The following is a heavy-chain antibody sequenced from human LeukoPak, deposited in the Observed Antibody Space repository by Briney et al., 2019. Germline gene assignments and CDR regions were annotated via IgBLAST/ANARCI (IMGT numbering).Heavy chain of an antibody. J-gene: IGHJ4*02. V-gene: IGHV3-33*06. Sequence: GRSLRLSCAASGFTFSGYGMQWVRQAPGKGLQWVAVIWYDGSKKYYADSVKGRFTISRDNSKDTLFLQMNSLKAEDTAVYYCAKGGYDYDISDYGYWGQGTLVTVSS. CDR1: GFTFSGYG. CDR2: IWYDGSKK. CDR3: AKGGYDYDISDYGY. D-gene: IGHD3-22*01.